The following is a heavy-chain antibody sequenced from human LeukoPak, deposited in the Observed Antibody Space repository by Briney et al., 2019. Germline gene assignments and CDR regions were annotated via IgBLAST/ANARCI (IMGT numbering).Heavy chain of an antibody. D-gene: IGHD6-13*01. CDR3: ARDTAAAGRFDY. V-gene: IGHV3-69-1*01. CDR2: ISSSSTI. CDR1: GFTFSDYY. Sequence: GGSLRLSCAASGFTFSDYYMNWVRQAPGKGLEWVSSISSSSTIYYADSVKGRFTISRDNAKNSLYLQMNSLRAEDTAVYYCARDTAAAGRFDYWGQGTLVTVSS. J-gene: IGHJ4*02.